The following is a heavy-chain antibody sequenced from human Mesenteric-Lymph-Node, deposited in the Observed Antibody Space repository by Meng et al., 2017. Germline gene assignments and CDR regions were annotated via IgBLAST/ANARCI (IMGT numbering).Heavy chain of an antibody. Sequence: QMQPQESGPGLVRPSGTRSLTVAVSGGSISISTWWSWVRQPPGKGLEWIGEIYHSGGTNYNPSLRGRVTISLDKSKNQFSLTLRSVTAADTAVYYCARDPYATGWAGWGQGTLVTVSS. V-gene: IGHV4-4*02. J-gene: IGHJ4*02. CDR2: IYHSGGT. CDR3: ARDPYATGWAG. D-gene: IGHD6-19*01. CDR1: GGSISISTW.